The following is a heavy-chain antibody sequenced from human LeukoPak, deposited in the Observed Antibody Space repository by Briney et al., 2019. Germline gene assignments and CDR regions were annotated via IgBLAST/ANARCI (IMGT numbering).Heavy chain of an antibody. CDR3: AEPEGGYYDIRPD. CDR1: GFTFSSYA. D-gene: IGHD3-22*01. CDR2: ISGSGGST. V-gene: IGHV3-23*01. J-gene: IGHJ4*02. Sequence: GGSLRLSCAASGFTFSSYAMSWVRQAPGKGLEWVSAISGSGGSTYYADSVKGRFTISRDNSKNTLYLQMNSLRAEDTAVYFCAEPEGGYYDIRPDWGQGTLVTVSS.